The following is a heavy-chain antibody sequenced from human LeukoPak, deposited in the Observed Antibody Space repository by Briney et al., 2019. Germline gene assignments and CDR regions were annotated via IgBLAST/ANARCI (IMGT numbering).Heavy chain of an antibody. J-gene: IGHJ4*02. CDR3: AREGTAMVSFDY. Sequence: GGSLRLSCAASGFTFSSCEMNWVRQAPGKGLEWVSYISSGGNTIYYADSVKGRFTISRDNAKNSLYLQMNSLRAEDTAVYYCAREGTAMVSFDYWGQGSLVTVSS. CDR2: ISSGGNTI. V-gene: IGHV3-48*03. D-gene: IGHD5-18*01. CDR1: GFTFSSCE.